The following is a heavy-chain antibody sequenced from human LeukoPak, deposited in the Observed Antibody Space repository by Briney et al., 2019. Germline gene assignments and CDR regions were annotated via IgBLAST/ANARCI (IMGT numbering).Heavy chain of an antibody. CDR3: VTERGWNDLGRGRTHYAYDY. Sequence: GSLRLSCAASGFTFSSYSMSWVRQAPGKGLEWVSSISTSSSYIYYADSVKGRFTISRDNAKSTLFLQMNSLRAEDTAVYYCVTERGWNDLGRGRTHYAYDYWGQGTMVTVSS. D-gene: IGHD1-1*01. CDR2: ISTSSSYI. V-gene: IGHV3-21*01. CDR1: GFTFSSYS. J-gene: IGHJ3*01.